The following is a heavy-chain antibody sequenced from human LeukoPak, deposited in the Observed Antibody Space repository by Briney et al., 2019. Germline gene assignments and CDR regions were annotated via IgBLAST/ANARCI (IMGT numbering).Heavy chain of an antibody. V-gene: IGHV3-23*01. Sequence: GGSLRLSCAASGFTFSNFGISWVRQAPGKGLEWVSAISDSGDSTYYADSVKGRFTVSRDNAKNSLYLQMNSLRAEDTALYYCAKANWFDPWGQGTLVTVSS. CDR1: GFTFSNFG. J-gene: IGHJ5*02. CDR3: AKANWFDP. CDR2: ISDSGDST.